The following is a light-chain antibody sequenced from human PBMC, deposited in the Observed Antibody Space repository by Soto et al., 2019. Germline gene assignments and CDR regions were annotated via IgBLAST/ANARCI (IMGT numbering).Light chain of an antibody. V-gene: IGKV1-5*03. CDR3: RQHNTYSPT. CDR1: QSISTS. J-gene: IGKJ1*01. Sequence: DTQMTQSPSTLSASVGDRVTITCRASQSISTSMAWYQQRPGTDPKLLIYKTSTLESAGPPRFSGGGSGTEFTLTIISLQPDDFATYYCRQHNTYSPTFGQGTKVEVK. CDR2: KTS.